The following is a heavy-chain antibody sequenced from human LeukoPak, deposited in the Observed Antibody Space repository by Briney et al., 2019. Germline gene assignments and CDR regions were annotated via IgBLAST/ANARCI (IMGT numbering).Heavy chain of an antibody. CDR3: ARDTFQPGLIDS. CDR1: GFTCSRYA. CDR2: INTDSSDI. D-gene: IGHD2-2*01. Sequence: GGSLRLSCAASGFTCSRYAMNWVRQAPGKGLEWVSYINTDSSDIHYADSVKGRFTISRDNARNTLYLQLSSLRAEDSGVYYCARDTFQPGLIDSWGQGTLVTVSS. V-gene: IGHV3-21*05. J-gene: IGHJ4*02.